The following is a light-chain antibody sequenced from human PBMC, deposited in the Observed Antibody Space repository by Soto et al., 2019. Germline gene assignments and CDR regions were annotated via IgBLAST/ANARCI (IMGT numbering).Light chain of an antibody. CDR3: HQMRT. Sequence: DIQMTQSRASLYASVGDRVSVTCRASQSFNNKLAWYQQKPGKAPKLLICDVSDLQSGIPSRFSGSGSGTEFTLSISSLQPDDFSTYYCHQMRTFGQGTKVEIK. J-gene: IGKJ1*01. V-gene: IGKV1-5*01. CDR1: QSFNNK. CDR2: DVS.